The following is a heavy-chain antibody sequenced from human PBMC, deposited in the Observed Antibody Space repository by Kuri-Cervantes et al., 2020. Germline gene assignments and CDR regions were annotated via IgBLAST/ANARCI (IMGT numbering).Heavy chain of an antibody. D-gene: IGHD3-10*01. V-gene: IGHV4-39*07. J-gene: IGHJ6*02. CDR2: IYYSGST. CDR1: GGSISSSSYY. CDR3: ARAPGYYNALDV. Sequence: GSLRLSCTVSGGSISSSSYYWGWIRQPPGKGLEWIGSIYYSGSTYYNPSLKSRVTISVDGSKNHFSLRLTSVTAADTAVYYCARAPGYYNALDVWGQGTMVTVSS.